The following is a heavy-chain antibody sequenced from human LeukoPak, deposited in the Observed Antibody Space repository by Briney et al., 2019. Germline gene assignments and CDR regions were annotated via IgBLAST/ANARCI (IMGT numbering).Heavy chain of an antibody. CDR3: ARDGSYLEGHDAFDI. D-gene: IGHD1-26*01. Sequence: PGGSLRLPCAASGFTFSSYSMNWVRQAPGKGLEWVSYISSSSSTIYYADSVKGRFTISRDNAKNSLYLQMNSLREEETAVYYCARDGSYLEGHDAFDIWGQGTMVTVSS. CDR2: ISSSSSTI. J-gene: IGHJ3*02. V-gene: IGHV3-48*02. CDR1: GFTFSSYS.